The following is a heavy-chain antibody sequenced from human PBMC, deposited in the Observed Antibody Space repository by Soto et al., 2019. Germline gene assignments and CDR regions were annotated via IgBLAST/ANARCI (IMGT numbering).Heavy chain of an antibody. D-gene: IGHD6-13*01. CDR2: INAGNGNT. Sequence: ASVKVSCKASGYTFTSYAMHWVRQAPGQRFEWKGWINAGNGNTKYSQKFQGRVTITRDTSASTAYMEMSSLRSEDTAVYSCGRWWAAAGKSFDNWAQEPLLTLSS. CDR3: GRWWAAAGKSFDN. J-gene: IGHJ4*02. CDR1: GYTFTSYA. V-gene: IGHV1-3*01.